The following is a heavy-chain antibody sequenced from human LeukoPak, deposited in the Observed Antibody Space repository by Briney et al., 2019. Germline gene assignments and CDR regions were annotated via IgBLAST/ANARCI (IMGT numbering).Heavy chain of an antibody. CDR2: IYYSGST. J-gene: IGHJ6*02. Sequence: SETLSLTCTVSGGSISSYYWSWIRQPPGKVLEWIGYIYYSGSTNYNPSLKSRVTMSVDTSKNQFSLKLSSVTAADTAVYYCARAVVRGVIIYGMDVWGQGTTVTVSS. CDR1: GGSISSYY. D-gene: IGHD3-10*01. CDR3: ARAVVRGVIIYGMDV. V-gene: IGHV4-59*01.